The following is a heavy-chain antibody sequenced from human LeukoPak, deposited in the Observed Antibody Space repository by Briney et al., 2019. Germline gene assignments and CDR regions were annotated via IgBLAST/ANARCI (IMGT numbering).Heavy chain of an antibody. J-gene: IGHJ5*02. CDR3: ARGSGSYSYWFDP. D-gene: IGHD1-26*01. Sequence: SETLSLTCTVSGGSISSSSYYWGWIRQPPGKGLEWIGIIYYSGSTYYNPSLKRRVTISVDTSKNQFSLKLSSVTAADTAVYYCARGSGSYSYWFDPWGQGTLVTVSS. CDR1: GGSISSSSYY. V-gene: IGHV4-39*01. CDR2: IYYSGST.